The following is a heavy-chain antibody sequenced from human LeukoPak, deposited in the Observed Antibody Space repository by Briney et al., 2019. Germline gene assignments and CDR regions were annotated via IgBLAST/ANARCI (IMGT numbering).Heavy chain of an antibody. J-gene: IGHJ4*02. CDR2: IYHTGET. CDR1: GYSISSGYY. CDR3: ARETEDWFGDLLSYFDY. V-gene: IGHV4-38-2*02. Sequence: PSETLSLTCTVAGYSISSGYYWGWLRQSPGKGLEWIASIYHTGETHYHPSLKSRVSISVDTSNNQFSLRSTSATAADTAVYYCARETEDWFGDLLSYFDYWGRGFLVSVSS. D-gene: IGHD3-10*01.